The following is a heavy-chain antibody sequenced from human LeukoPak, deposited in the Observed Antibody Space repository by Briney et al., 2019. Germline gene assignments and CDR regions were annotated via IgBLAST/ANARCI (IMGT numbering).Heavy chain of an antibody. V-gene: IGHV3-15*01. Sequence: GESLRLSCAASGFSFTAAWMSWVRQAPGKGPEWVGRIKSKGGGETTDYAAPVKGRFTISRDDSKNTLYLQMNSLKTEDTAVYYCTTDLVGAFDYWGQGTLVTVSS. J-gene: IGHJ4*02. CDR3: TTDLVGAFDY. CDR1: GFSFTAAW. D-gene: IGHD1-26*01. CDR2: IKSKGGGETT.